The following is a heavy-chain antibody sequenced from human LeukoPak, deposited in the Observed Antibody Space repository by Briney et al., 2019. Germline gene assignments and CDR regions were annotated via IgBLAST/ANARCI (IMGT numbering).Heavy chain of an antibody. CDR2: ISYDGSNK. CDR3: ARYSAVTTPFDY. D-gene: IGHD4-17*01. CDR1: GFTFSSYG. Sequence: GGSLRLSCAASGFTFSSYGMHWVRQAPGKGLEWVAVISYDGSNKYYADSVKGRFTISRDNSKNTLYLQMNSLRAEDTAVYYCARYSAVTTPFDYWGQGTLVTVSS. V-gene: IGHV3-30*03. J-gene: IGHJ4*02.